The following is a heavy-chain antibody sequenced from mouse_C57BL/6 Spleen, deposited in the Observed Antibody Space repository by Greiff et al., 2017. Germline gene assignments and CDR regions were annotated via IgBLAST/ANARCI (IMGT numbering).Heavy chain of an antibody. D-gene: IGHD2-4*01. J-gene: IGHJ3*01. CDR3: ARGEGLRPGFAY. Sequence: QVQLQQPGAELVKPGASVKMSCKASGYTFPSYWITWVKQRPGQGLEWIGDIYPGSGSTNYNEKFKSKATLTVDTSSSTAYMQLSSLTSEDSAVYYCARGEGLRPGFAYWGQGTLVTVSA. CDR2: IYPGSGST. CDR1: GYTFPSYW. V-gene: IGHV1-55*01.